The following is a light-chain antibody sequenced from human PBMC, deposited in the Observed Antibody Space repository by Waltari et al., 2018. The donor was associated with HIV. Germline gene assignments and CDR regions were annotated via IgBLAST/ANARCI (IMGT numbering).Light chain of an antibody. CDR1: QSVSST. CDR3: QQYNNWPPT. J-gene: IGKJ2*01. CDR2: GAS. Sequence: EIVMTQSPATLSVSPGERATLSCRASQSVSSTLVWYQQKPGQAPRLLIYGASTRTTGIAPRFSGSGSETEFTLTINSLQSEDFAVYYCQQYNNWPPTFGQGTKLEIK. V-gene: IGKV3-15*01.